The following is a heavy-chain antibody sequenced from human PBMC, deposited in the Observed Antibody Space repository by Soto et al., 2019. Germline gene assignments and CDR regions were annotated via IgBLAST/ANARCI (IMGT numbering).Heavy chain of an antibody. Sequence: EVQLVESGGGLVKPGGSLRLSCAASGFTFSNAWMSWVRQAPGKGLEWVGRIKSKTDGGTTDYAAPVKGRFTISRDDSKNTMYMQMNSLKTEDTAVYYCTTDSRLLGFGELSEWGQGTLVTVSS. CDR2: IKSKTDGGTT. J-gene: IGHJ4*02. D-gene: IGHD3-10*01. V-gene: IGHV3-15*05. CDR1: GFTFSNAW. CDR3: TTDSRLLGFGELSE.